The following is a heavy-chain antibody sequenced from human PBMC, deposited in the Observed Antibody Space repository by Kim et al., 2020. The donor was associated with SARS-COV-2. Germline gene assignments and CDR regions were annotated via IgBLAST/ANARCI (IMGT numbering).Heavy chain of an antibody. D-gene: IGHD1-1*01. CDR2: DGSNK. Sequence: DGSNKYYADSVKGRFTISRDNSKNTLYLQMNSLRAEDTAVYYCARRHWDYWGQGTLVTVSS. CDR3: ARRHWDY. V-gene: IGHV3-30*01. J-gene: IGHJ4*02.